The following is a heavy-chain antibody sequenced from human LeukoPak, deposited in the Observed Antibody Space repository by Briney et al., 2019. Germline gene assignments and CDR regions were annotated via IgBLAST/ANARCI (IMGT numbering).Heavy chain of an antibody. V-gene: IGHV3-66*01. D-gene: IGHD1-20*01. CDR3: AKYTPKALTGTSFDP. J-gene: IGHJ5*02. CDR1: GFTFSSYA. CDR2: IYSDGSP. Sequence: GGSLRLSCAASGFTFSSYAMSWVRQAPGKGLEWVSIIYSDGSPYYADSVKGRFTISRDNSKNTVYLQMNSLRAEDTATYYCAKYTPKALTGTSFDPWGQGTLVTVSS.